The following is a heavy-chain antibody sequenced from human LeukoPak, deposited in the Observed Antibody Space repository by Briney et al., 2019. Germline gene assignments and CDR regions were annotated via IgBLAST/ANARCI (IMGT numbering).Heavy chain of an antibody. Sequence: SETLSLTCAVSGGSISSGNWWSWVRQPPGKGLEWIGQIYHSGSTNYNPSLKSRVTISVEKSKNQFSLNLTSVTAADAAVYYCASGLVADGTAYWGQGPLAPVS. CDR1: GGSISSGNW. J-gene: IGHJ4*02. V-gene: IGHV4-4*02. D-gene: IGHD6-13*01. CDR3: ASGLVADGTAY. CDR2: IYHSGST.